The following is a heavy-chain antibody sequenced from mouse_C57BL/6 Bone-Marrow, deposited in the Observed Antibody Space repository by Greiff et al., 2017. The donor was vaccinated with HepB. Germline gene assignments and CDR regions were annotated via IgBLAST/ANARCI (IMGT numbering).Heavy chain of an antibody. CDR3: ARDRGRGFAY. V-gene: IGHV5-4*01. CDR1: GFTFSSYA. Sequence: EVKLMESGGGLVKPGGSLKLSCAASGFTFSSYAMSWVRQTPEKRLEWVATISDGGSYTYYPDNVKGRFTISRDNAKNNLYLQMSQLKSEDTAMYYCARDRGRGFAYWGQGTLVTVSA. CDR2: ISDGGSYT. D-gene: IGHD3-3*01. J-gene: IGHJ3*01.